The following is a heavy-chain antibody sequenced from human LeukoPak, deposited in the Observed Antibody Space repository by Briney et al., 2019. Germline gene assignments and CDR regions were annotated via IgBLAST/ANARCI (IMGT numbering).Heavy chain of an antibody. J-gene: IGHJ4*02. Sequence: GASVKVSCKASGYTFTSYGISWVRQAPGQGLEWMGGIIPIFGTANYAQKFQGRVTITADKSTSTAYMELSSLRSEDTAVYYCARHRARLLRYFDWLLSEFDYWGQGTLVTVSS. CDR3: ARHRARLLRYFDWLLSEFDY. CDR1: GYTFTSYG. CDR2: IIPIFGTA. V-gene: IGHV1-69*06. D-gene: IGHD3-9*01.